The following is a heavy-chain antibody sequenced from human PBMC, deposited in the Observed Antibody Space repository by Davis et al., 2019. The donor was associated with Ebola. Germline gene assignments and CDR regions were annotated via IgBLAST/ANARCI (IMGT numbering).Heavy chain of an antibody. J-gene: IGHJ6*02. CDR3: ARAGPDYYDSSGPLPYGMDV. CDR1: GFTFSSYA. Sequence: PGGSLRLSCAASGFTFSSYAMSWVRQAPGKGLEWVSSISGSGGTTYYADSVKGRFTISRDNSKNTLYLQMNSLRAEDTAVYYCARAGPDYYDSSGPLPYGMDVWGQGTTVTVSS. V-gene: IGHV3-23*01. CDR2: ISGSGGTT. D-gene: IGHD3-22*01.